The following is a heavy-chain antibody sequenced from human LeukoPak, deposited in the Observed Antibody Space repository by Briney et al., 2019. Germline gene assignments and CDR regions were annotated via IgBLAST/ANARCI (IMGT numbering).Heavy chain of an antibody. V-gene: IGHV3-7*01. CDR2: IKQDGSEK. D-gene: IGHD7-27*01. J-gene: IGHJ6*02. Sequence: PGGSLRLSCAASGFTFSSYWMSWVRQAPGKGLEWVANIKQDGSEKYYVDSVKGRFTISRDNAKNSLYLQMNSLRAEDTAVYYCARDHELGNYGMDVWGQGTTVTVSS. CDR3: ARDHELGNYGMDV. CDR1: GFTFSSYW.